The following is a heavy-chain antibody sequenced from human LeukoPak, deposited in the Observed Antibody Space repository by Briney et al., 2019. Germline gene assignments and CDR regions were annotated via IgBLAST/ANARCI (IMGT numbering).Heavy chain of an antibody. D-gene: IGHD3-22*01. V-gene: IGHV3-33*06. J-gene: IGHJ3*02. CDR1: GFTFSSYG. CDR3: AKFSVYYYDSSVTQGDAFDI. CDR2: IWYDGSNK. Sequence: GRSLRLSCAASGFTFSSYGMHWVRQAPGKGLEWVAVIWYDGSNKYYADSVKGRFTISRDNSKNTLYLQMNSLRAEDTAVYYCAKFSVYYYDSSVTQGDAFDIWGQGTMVTVSS.